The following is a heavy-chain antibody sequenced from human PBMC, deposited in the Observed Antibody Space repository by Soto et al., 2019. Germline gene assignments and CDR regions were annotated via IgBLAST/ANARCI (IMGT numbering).Heavy chain of an antibody. CDR1: GGSISSSSYY. CDR2: IYYSGST. CDR3: ARRSGFGELFV. J-gene: IGHJ4*02. Sequence: QLQLQESGPGLVKPSETLSLTCTVSGGSISSSSYYWGWIRQPPGKGLEWIGSIYYSGSTYYNPSLMSRITISVDTSKNQFSLKLSSVTAADTALYYCARRSGFGELFVWGQGTLVTVSS. V-gene: IGHV4-39*01. D-gene: IGHD3-10*01.